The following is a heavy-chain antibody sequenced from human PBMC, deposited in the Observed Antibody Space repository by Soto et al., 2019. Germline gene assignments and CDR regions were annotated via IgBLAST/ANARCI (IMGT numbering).Heavy chain of an antibody. CDR3: ARLSYDSSGYYSLDY. V-gene: IGHV4-59*01. CDR2: IYYSGSI. CDR1: GGAIRSSY. J-gene: IGHJ4*02. D-gene: IGHD3-22*01. Sequence: SETSDITRTGTGGAIRSSYWCWIRQPPGKGLEWIGYIYYSGSINYNPSLKSRVTISVDTSKNQFSLKLSSVAAADTAVYYCARLSYDSSGYYSLDYWGQGTLVTVS.